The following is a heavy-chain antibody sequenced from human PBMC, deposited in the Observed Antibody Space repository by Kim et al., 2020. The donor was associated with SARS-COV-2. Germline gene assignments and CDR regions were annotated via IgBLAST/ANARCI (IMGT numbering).Heavy chain of an antibody. CDR2: GNT. CDR3: ARDKDAFDI. V-gene: IGHV1-18*01. Sequence: GNTNYAQKLQGRVPMTTDTSTSTAYMELRSLRSDDTAVYYCARDKDAFDIWGQGTMVTVSS. J-gene: IGHJ3*02.